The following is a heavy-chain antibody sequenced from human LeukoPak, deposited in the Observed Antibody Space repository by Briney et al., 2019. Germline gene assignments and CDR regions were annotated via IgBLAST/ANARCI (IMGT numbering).Heavy chain of an antibody. CDR3: ARVLSPSLWWFGEY. Sequence: ASVKVSCKASGYTFTGYYLHWVRQAPGQGLEWMGWINPASGGTNYAQKFQGRVTMTRETSISTAYMELSSLTSDDTAVYYCARVLSPSLWWFGEYWGQGTLVTVSS. CDR2: INPASGGT. J-gene: IGHJ4*02. V-gene: IGHV1-2*02. D-gene: IGHD3-10*01. CDR1: GYTFTGYY.